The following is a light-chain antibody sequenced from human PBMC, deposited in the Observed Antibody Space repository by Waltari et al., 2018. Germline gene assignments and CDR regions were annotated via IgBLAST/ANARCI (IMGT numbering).Light chain of an antibody. Sequence: QSALTQPASVSGSPGQSITISCTGTSSDVGSYNLVSWYQQHPGKVPKLMIYEVSKRPSGISNRFSGSKSGNTASLTISGLQAEDEADYYFCSYVGSRIVVFGGGTKMTVL. V-gene: IGLV2-23*02. CDR1: SSDVGSYNL. J-gene: IGLJ2*01. CDR2: EVS. CDR3: CSYVGSRIVV.